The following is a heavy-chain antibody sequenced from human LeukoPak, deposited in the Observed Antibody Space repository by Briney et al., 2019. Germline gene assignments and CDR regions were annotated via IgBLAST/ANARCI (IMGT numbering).Heavy chain of an antibody. CDR3: ARRGFCSGGSCHSHAFGI. CDR2: IYPGDSDT. Sequence: GESLKISCKGSGYSFTSYWIGWVRQMPGKGLEWMGIIYPGDSDTRYSPSFQGQVTISADKTINTAYLQWSSLKASDTAMYYCARRGFCSGGSCHSHAFGIWGQGTMVTVSS. J-gene: IGHJ3*02. CDR1: GYSFTSYW. D-gene: IGHD2-15*01. V-gene: IGHV5-51*01.